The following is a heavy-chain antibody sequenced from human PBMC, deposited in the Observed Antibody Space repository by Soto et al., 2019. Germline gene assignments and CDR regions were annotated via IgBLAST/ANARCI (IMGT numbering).Heavy chain of an antibody. CDR1: GFTFSNFA. Sequence: GGSLRLSCGASGFTFSNFAMSWVRQAPGRGLEWVSGISASGRDIHYADSVKDRFTVSRDNSKNTLYLQMNSLRAEDTAIYYCAKGKTSGWYYFDYWGQGALGTSPQ. CDR2: ISASGRDI. J-gene: IGHJ4*02. CDR3: AKGKTSGWYYFDY. V-gene: IGHV3-23*01. D-gene: IGHD6-19*01.